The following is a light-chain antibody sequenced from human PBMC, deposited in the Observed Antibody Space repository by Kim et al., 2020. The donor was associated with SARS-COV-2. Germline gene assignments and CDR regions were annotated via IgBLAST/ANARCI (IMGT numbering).Light chain of an antibody. V-gene: IGKV1-39*01. CDR3: QQSYNTPWT. CDR2: GAS. J-gene: IGKJ1*01. CDR1: QSVSTY. Sequence: ASVGDRVTITCLASQSVSTYLNWYQQKPGKAPKLLIYGASGLQSGVPSRFSGSGSGTDFTLTINSLQPEDFAIYYCQQSYNTPWTFGQGTKVDIK.